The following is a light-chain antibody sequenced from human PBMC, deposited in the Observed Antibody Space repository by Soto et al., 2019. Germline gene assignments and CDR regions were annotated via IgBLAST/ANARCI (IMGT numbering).Light chain of an antibody. Sequence: AIRMTQSPSSFSASTGDRVTITCRVSQGISSYLAWYQQKPGKAPKLLIYAASTLQSGVPSRFSGSGSGTDFTLTISCLQSEDFATYYCQQYYSYPHTFGQGTKLEIK. CDR2: AAS. CDR1: QGISSY. CDR3: QQYYSYPHT. V-gene: IGKV1-8*01. J-gene: IGKJ2*01.